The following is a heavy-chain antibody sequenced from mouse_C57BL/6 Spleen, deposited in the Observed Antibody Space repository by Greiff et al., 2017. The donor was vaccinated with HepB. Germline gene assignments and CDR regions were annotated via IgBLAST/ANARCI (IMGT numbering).Heavy chain of an antibody. Sequence: EVKVEESGPGLVKPSQSLSLTCSVTGYSITSGYYWNWIRQFPGNKLEWMGYISYDGSNNYNPSLKNRISITRDTSKNQFFLKLNSVTTEDTATYYCARRVYGNYFDYWGQGTTLTVSS. J-gene: IGHJ2*01. CDR2: ISYDGSN. CDR1: GYSITSGYY. CDR3: ARRVYGNYFDY. V-gene: IGHV3-6*01. D-gene: IGHD2-1*01.